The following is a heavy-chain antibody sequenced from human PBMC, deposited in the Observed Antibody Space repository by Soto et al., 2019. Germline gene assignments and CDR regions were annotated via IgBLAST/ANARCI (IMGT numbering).Heavy chain of an antibody. J-gene: IGHJ4*02. CDR1: GFTFSSYG. Sequence: GGSLRLSCAASGFTFSSYGIHWVRQAPGKGLEWVAVISYDGTNKYYADSVKGRFTISRDTSKNTLYLQMNRLRAEDTAVYYCAKVGDGYNSYFDYWGQGTLVTVFS. CDR2: ISYDGTNK. CDR3: AKVGDGYNSYFDY. V-gene: IGHV3-30*18. D-gene: IGHD5-12*01.